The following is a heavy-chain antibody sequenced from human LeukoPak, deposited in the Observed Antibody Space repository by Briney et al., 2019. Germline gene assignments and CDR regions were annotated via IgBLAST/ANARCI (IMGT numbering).Heavy chain of an antibody. Sequence: PGGSLRLSCAASGFTFTTYWMSWVRQAPGKGLEWVSSISSSSSYIYYADSVKGRFTISRDNAKNSLYLQMNSLRAEDTAVYYCARSFSDLGGGDDPIYYYYMDVWGKGTTVTVSS. CDR2: ISSSSSYI. V-gene: IGHV3-21*01. D-gene: IGHD2-21*02. J-gene: IGHJ6*03. CDR1: GFTFTTYW. CDR3: ARSFSDLGGGDDPIYYYYMDV.